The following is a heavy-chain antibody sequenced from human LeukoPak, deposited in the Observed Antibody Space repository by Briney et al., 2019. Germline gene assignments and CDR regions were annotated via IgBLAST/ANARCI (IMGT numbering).Heavy chain of an antibody. CDR1: GFTFSSYW. D-gene: IGHD2-2*01. J-gene: IGHJ5*02. Sequence: GGSLRLSCAASGFTFSSYWMHWVRQAPGKGLVWVSRINSDGSSTSYADSVKGRFTISRDNAKKTLYLQMNSLRAEDTAVYYCARQEYQPWLGDWFDPWGQGTLVTVSS. V-gene: IGHV3-74*01. CDR3: ARQEYQPWLGDWFDP. CDR2: INSDGSST.